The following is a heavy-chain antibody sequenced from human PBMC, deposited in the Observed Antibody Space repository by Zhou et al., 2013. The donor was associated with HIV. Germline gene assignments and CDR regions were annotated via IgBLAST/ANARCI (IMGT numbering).Heavy chain of an antibody. CDR1: GYTFTSYD. D-gene: IGHD3-3*01. J-gene: IGHJ4*02. CDR3: ARATLVTIFGVD. CDR2: ISPYNGDT. V-gene: IGHV1-18*01. Sequence: QVQLVQSGAEVKKPGASVKVSCKASGYTFTSYDINWVRQATGQGLEWMGWISPYNGDTNYAQKFQGRVTMTADTSTTTAYMELRSLRSDDTAVYYCARATLVTIFGVDWGQGTLVTVSS.